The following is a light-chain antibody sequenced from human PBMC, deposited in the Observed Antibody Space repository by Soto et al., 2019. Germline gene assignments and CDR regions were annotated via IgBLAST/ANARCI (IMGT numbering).Light chain of an antibody. Sequence: EIVLTQSPGTLSLSPGERATLSCRASQSVSSSYLAWYQQKPGQAPRLLVFGASSRVPGIPERFSGSGSGRDFTLSISRLEPEDFAVYYCQQCGNAPYTFGQGTNLEIK. V-gene: IGKV3-20*01. CDR3: QQCGNAPYT. CDR2: GAS. CDR1: QSVSSSY. J-gene: IGKJ2*01.